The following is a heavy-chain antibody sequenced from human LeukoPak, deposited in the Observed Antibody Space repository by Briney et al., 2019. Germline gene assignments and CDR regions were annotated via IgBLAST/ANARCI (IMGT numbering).Heavy chain of an antibody. CDR1: GGTFSSHA. CDR2: IIPIFGTA. V-gene: IGHV1-69*13. CDR3: ARGWVLTGYYPNGFDS. D-gene: IGHD3-9*01. J-gene: IGHJ4*02. Sequence: SVKVSCKASGGTFSSHAISWVRQAPGQGLEWMGGIIPIFGTANYAQKFQGRVTITADESTSTAYMELSSLRSEDTAVYYCARGWVLTGYYPNGFDSWGQGTLVTVSS.